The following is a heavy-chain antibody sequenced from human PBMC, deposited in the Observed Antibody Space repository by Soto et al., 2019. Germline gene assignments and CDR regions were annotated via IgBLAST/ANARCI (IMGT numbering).Heavy chain of an antibody. CDR2: IYYSGST. D-gene: IGHD3-9*01. CDR1: GGSVGSGSYY. V-gene: IGHV4-61*01. Sequence: QVQLQESGPGLVKPSETLSLTCTVSGGSVGSGSYYWSWIRQPPGKGLEWIGYIYYSGSTNYNPSLKSRVTISVDTSKNQFSLKLSSVTAADTAVYYCATYYDIFNYWGQGTLVTVSS. J-gene: IGHJ4*02. CDR3: ATYYDIFNY.